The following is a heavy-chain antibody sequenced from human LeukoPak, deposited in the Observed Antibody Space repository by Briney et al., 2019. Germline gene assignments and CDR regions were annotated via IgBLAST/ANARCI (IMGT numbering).Heavy chain of an antibody. Sequence: SETLSLTCTVSGGSISSYYWSWIRQPPGKGLEWIGNIYYSGSTNYNPSLKSRVTISVDTSKNQFSLKLSSVTAADTAVYYCARGSTARYYYDSSGYYRGAVDYWGQGTLVTISS. CDR3: ARGSTARYYYDSSGYYRGAVDY. D-gene: IGHD3-22*01. CDR2: IYYSGST. J-gene: IGHJ4*02. CDR1: GGSISSYY. V-gene: IGHV4-59*12.